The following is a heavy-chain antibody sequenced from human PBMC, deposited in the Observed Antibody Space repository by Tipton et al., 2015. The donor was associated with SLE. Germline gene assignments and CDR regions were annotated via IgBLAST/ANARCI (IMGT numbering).Heavy chain of an antibody. J-gene: IGHJ5*02. CDR3: AKDESEEVAADWFDP. Sequence: SLRLSCAASGFTFSRHDMSWVRQAPGKGLEWVSALSGSGTRTYYADSVRGRFTISRDNSKNTMYLQMNSLRAEDTAVYYCAKDESEEVAADWFDPRGQGILVTVSS. CDR1: GFTFSRHD. CDR2: LSGSGTRT. V-gene: IGHV3-23*01. D-gene: IGHD5-12*01.